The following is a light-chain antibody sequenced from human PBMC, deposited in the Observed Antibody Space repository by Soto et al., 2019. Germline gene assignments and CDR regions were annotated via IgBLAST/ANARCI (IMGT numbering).Light chain of an antibody. CDR2: GAS. CDR3: QQYDSPPYT. CDR1: QSVGSSN. Sequence: VLTQSPGTLSLSPGERATLSCRASQSVGSSNLAWYQKKPGQAPRVLIYGASTRATGIPDRFSGSGSGSDFTLTISRLEPEDFAVYYCQQYDSPPYTFGQGTNLEIK. J-gene: IGKJ2*01. V-gene: IGKV3-20*01.